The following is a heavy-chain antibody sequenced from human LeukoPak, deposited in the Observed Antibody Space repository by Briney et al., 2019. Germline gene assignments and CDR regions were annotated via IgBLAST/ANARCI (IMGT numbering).Heavy chain of an antibody. CDR3: ARGRAAGKKDDFDY. CDR2: MNPNSGNT. J-gene: IGHJ4*02. CDR1: GYTFTSYD. D-gene: IGHD6-13*01. Sequence: ASVKVSCKASGYTFTSYDINWVRQATGQGLEWMGWMNPNSGNTGYAQKFQGRVTSTRNTSISTAYMELSSLRSEDTAVYYCARGRAAGKKDDFDYWGQGTLVTVSS. V-gene: IGHV1-8*03.